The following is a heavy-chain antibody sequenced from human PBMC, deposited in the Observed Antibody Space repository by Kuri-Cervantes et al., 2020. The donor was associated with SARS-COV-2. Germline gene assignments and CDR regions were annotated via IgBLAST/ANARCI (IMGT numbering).Heavy chain of an antibody. D-gene: IGHD2-2*02. CDR1: GFTFSSYA. CDR2: ISSNGGST. Sequence: GWSLRLSCSASGFTFSSYAMHWVRQAPGKGLEYVSAISSNGGSTYYADSVKGRFTISRDNSKNTLYLQMSSLRAEDTAVYYCVKDECSSTSCYTGGYYYYYYGMDVWGQGTTVTVSS. CDR3: VKDECSSTSCYTGGYYYYYYGMDV. V-gene: IGHV3-64D*08. J-gene: IGHJ6*02.